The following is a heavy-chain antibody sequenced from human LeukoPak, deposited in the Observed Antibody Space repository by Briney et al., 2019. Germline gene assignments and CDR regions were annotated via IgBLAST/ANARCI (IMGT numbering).Heavy chain of an antibody. J-gene: IGHJ5*02. D-gene: IGHD3-22*01. CDR3: ARVPYYYDSSGYPP. Sequence: PGGSLRLSCAASGFTFSSYSMNWVRQAPGKGLEGVSYISSSSSTIYYTDSVKGRFTISRDNAKNSLYLQMNSLRDEDTAVYYCARVPYYYDSSGYPPWGQGTLVTVSS. CDR1: GFTFSSYS. CDR2: ISSSSSTI. V-gene: IGHV3-48*02.